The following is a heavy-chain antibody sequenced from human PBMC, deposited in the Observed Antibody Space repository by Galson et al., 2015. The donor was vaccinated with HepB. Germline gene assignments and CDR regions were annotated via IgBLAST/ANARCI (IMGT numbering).Heavy chain of an antibody. Sequence: SLRLSCAASGFSFTRYAMTWVRQAPGKGREWVSSITSSGGNRYHTDSVKGRFTVSRDNSKNTLLLQLNSLRAEDTAMYFCAKDGIMVANNPYHFHYWGQGTLVTVSS. CDR2: ITSSGGNR. J-gene: IGHJ4*02. CDR3: AKDGIMVANNPYHFHY. CDR1: GFSFTRYA. D-gene: IGHD2-15*01. V-gene: IGHV3-23*01.